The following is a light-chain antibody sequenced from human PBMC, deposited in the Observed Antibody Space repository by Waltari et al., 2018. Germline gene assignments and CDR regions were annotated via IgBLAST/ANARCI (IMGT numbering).Light chain of an antibody. Sequence: EIVLTQSPDTLSLSPGERATLSCRASQRVSSSYLAWYQQKPGQAPRLLIYGASSRATGIPDRFSGSGSVTDFTLTISRLEPEDFAVYYCQQYGSSPPLTFGGGTKVEIK. J-gene: IGKJ4*01. CDR3: QQYGSSPPLT. CDR1: QRVSSSY. CDR2: GAS. V-gene: IGKV3-20*01.